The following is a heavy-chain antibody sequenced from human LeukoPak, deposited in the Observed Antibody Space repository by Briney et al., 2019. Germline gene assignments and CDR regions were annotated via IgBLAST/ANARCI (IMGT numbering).Heavy chain of an antibody. CDR3: AREAHLWALGY. V-gene: IGHV4-39*02. CDR2: IYYSRTS. Sequence: PSETLSLTCTVSGGSISSSNYFWGWIRQPPGKGLEWIGTIYYSRTSYSNPSLNSRVTISLDTSKNQFSLNLSSVTAADTAVYYCAREAHLWALGYWGQGTLVTVSS. D-gene: IGHD3-3*02. CDR1: GGSISSSNYF. J-gene: IGHJ4*02.